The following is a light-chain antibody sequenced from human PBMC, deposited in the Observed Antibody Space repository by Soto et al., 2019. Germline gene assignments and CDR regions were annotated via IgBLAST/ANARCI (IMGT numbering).Light chain of an antibody. CDR1: SSDVGGYYS. V-gene: IGLV2-8*01. J-gene: IGLJ2*01. CDR3: SSYAGINNLV. Sequence: QSALTQPPSASGSPGQSVTISCTGSSSDVGGYYSVSWYQQHPGKAPKLIIYEVNKRPSGVPDRFSAPKSDNTASLTVSGLQADDEADYYCSSYAGINNLVFGGGTQLTVL. CDR2: EVN.